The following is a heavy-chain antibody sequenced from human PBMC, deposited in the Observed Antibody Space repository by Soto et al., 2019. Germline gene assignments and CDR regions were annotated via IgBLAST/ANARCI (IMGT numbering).Heavy chain of an antibody. Sequence: PGGSLRLSCAASGFTFSTYGMNWVRQAPGKGLEWVAVIWYDGSQKYYADSVKGRFTVSRDNSKNTLYLQMNNLRVEDTAVYYCARVDCTGGSCRPYYYYDMDVWGQGTTVTV. CDR2: IWYDGSQK. CDR3: ARVDCTGGSCRPYYYYDMDV. CDR1: GFTFSTYG. J-gene: IGHJ6*02. D-gene: IGHD2-15*01. V-gene: IGHV3-33*01.